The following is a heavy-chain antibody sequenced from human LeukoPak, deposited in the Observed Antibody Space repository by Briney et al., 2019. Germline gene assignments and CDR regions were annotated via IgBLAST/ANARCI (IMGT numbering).Heavy chain of an antibody. V-gene: IGHV3-30-3*01. D-gene: IGHD2-21*01. Sequence: GGSLRLSCAASGFTFSSYAMHWVRQAPGKGLEWVAVISYDGSNKYYADSVKGRFTISRDNSKNTLYLQMNSLRAEDTAVYYCAKGPPYCGGDCYSESDYWGQGTLVTVSS. CDR2: ISYDGSNK. J-gene: IGHJ4*02. CDR1: GFTFSSYA. CDR3: AKGPPYCGGDCYSESDY.